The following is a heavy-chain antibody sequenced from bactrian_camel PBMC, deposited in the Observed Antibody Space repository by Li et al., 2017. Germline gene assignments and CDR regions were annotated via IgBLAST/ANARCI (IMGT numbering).Heavy chain of an antibody. CDR2: LFTLRNIA. D-gene: IGHD2*01. CDR3: AAGGPLCKGVHELAH. CDR1: GETYGRAC. V-gene: IGHV3S1*01. Sequence: HVQLVESGGGSVQAGGSLRLSCVASGETYGRACVGWFRQAPGKEREGVASLFTLRNIARHADSVKGRFTNSKDNAKNSLYLQMNALKPEDTAMYYCAAGGPLCKGVHELAHWGQGTQVTVS. J-gene: IGHJ4*01.